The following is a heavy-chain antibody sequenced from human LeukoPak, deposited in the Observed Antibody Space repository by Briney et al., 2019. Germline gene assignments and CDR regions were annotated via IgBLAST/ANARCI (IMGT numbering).Heavy chain of an antibody. CDR2: ISSSSSTI. CDR3: ARGAYYCED. J-gene: IGHJ4*02. CDR1: GFTFSSHS. Sequence: PGGSLRLSCAASGFTFSSHSMNWVRQAPGKGLEWVSYISSSSSTIYYVDSVKGRFTISRDNAKNSLYLQMNSLRAEDTAVYYCARGAYYCEDWGQGTLVTVSS. V-gene: IGHV3-48*01. D-gene: IGHD2-21*01.